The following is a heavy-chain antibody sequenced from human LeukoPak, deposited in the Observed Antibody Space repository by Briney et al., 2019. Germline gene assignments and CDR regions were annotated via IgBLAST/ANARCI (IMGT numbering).Heavy chain of an antibody. CDR1: GFTFSSYA. CDR3: ASRDPCSGGTCYGLGY. CDR2: ISGSGGST. V-gene: IGHV3-23*01. Sequence: GGSLRLSCAASGFTFSSYAMSWVRQAPGKGLEWVSAISGSGGSTYYADSVKGRFTISRDNSKNTVYLQMNSLRAEDTAVYYCASRDPCSGGTCYGLGYWGQGTLVTVSP. J-gene: IGHJ4*02. D-gene: IGHD2-15*01.